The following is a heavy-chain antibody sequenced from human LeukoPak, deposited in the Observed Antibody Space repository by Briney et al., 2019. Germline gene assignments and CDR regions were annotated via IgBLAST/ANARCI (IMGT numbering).Heavy chain of an antibody. CDR1: GFTFSDYY. CDR3: ARNMVRGVNFDAFDI. D-gene: IGHD3-10*01. CDR2: IKQDGSEK. Sequence: PGGSLRLSCAASGFTFSDYYMSWIRQAPGKGLEWVANIKQDGSEKYYVDSVKGRFTISRDNAKNSLYLQMSSLRAEDTAVYYCARNMVRGVNFDAFDIWGQGTMVTVSS. J-gene: IGHJ3*02. V-gene: IGHV3-7*01.